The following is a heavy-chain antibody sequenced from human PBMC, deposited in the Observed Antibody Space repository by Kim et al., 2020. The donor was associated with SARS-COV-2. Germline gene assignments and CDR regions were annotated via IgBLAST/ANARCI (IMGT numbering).Heavy chain of an antibody. CDR3: ARARGLRFDYYDSSPSTNAFDI. V-gene: IGHV3-48*03. Sequence: GGSLRLSCAASGFTFSSYEMNWVRQAPGKGLEWVSYISSSGSTIYYADSVKGRFTISRDNAKNSLYLQMNSLRAEDTAVYYCARARGLRFDYYDSSPSTNAFDIWGQGTMVTVSS. J-gene: IGHJ3*02. D-gene: IGHD3-22*01. CDR1: GFTFSSYE. CDR2: ISSSGSTI.